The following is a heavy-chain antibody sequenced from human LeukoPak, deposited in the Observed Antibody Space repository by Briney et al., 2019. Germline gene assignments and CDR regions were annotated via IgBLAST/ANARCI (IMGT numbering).Heavy chain of an antibody. Sequence: PSETLSLTCTVSGGSISSYYWSWIRQPPGKGLEWIGYISYSGSTYYNPSLKSRVTISVDTSKNHFSLKLNSVTAADTAVYYCARGKDSGTYYSAVDYWGQGTLVTVSS. CDR2: ISYSGST. D-gene: IGHD1-26*01. CDR1: GGSISSYY. CDR3: ARGKDSGTYYSAVDY. J-gene: IGHJ4*02. V-gene: IGHV4-59*01.